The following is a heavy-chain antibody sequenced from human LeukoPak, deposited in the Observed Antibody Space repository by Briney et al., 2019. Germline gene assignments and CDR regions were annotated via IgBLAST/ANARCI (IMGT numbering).Heavy chain of an antibody. J-gene: IGHJ4*02. V-gene: IGHV3-23*01. D-gene: IGHD1-26*01. Sequence: GGPLRLSCAASGFPFSRYDMSWVRQAPGKGLEWVSAISGSGGSTYYAVRVKGRFNIYREYFENAVYLNINTLRDEDTAVYDCARGGGYYAIDYWGQGTLVTVSS. CDR3: ARGGGYYAIDY. CDR1: GFPFSRYD. CDR2: ISGSGGST.